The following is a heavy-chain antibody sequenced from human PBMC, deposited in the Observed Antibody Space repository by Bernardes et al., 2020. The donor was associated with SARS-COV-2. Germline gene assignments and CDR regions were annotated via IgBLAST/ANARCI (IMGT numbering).Heavy chain of an antibody. J-gene: IGHJ4*02. Sequence: ASVKVSCKASGYTFTSYDISWVRQAAGQGLEWVGWMNPDSGDSGYAQELQGRVSLTRSPSMNTAYMELSSLRSEDTAVYYCTRSGGEVGAAYDFGHWGQGTLVTVSS. CDR3: TRSGGEVGAAYDFGH. CDR1: GYTFTSYD. V-gene: IGHV1-8*02. CDR2: MNPDSGDS. D-gene: IGHD3-16*01.